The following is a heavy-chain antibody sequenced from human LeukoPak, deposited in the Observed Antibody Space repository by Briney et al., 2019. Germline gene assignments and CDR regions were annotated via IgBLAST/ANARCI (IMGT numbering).Heavy chain of an antibody. V-gene: IGHV3-21*01. CDR3: LGGAEVFGV. CDR2: ISSSSSYI. D-gene: IGHD1-26*01. CDR1: GFTFSSYS. J-gene: IGHJ4*02. Sequence: PGGSLRLSCAASGFTFSSYSMNWVRQAPGGGLGWVSSISSSSSYIYYADSVNGRFTISRDNANNSLYLQMNSLRAEDTAVYYCLGGAEVFGVWGQGTLVTVSS.